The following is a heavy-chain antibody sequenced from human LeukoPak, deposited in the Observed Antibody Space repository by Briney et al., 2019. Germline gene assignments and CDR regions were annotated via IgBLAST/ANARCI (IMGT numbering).Heavy chain of an antibody. Sequence: GASVKVSCKASGYTFTGYYMHWVRQATGQGLEWMGWMSPDSGNTGYAQKFQGRLTITRNTSISTAYMELSSLRSEDTAVYYCARWESSGWFPFDYWGQGTLVTVSS. CDR1: GYTFTGYY. CDR2: MSPDSGNT. D-gene: IGHD6-19*01. J-gene: IGHJ4*02. V-gene: IGHV1-8*03. CDR3: ARWESSGWFPFDY.